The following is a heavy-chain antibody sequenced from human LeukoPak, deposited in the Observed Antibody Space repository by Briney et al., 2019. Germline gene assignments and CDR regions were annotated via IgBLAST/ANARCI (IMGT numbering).Heavy chain of an antibody. Sequence: SVTVSCTASGGTFSIYAISWVRQAPGQGLEWMGRIIPILGIANYAQKFQGRVTITADKSTSTAYMELSSLRSEDTAVYYCARDGGSYFSEYFQHWGQGTLVTVSS. V-gene: IGHV1-69*04. CDR2: IIPILGIA. CDR1: GGTFSIYA. D-gene: IGHD1-26*01. J-gene: IGHJ1*01. CDR3: ARDGGSYFSEYFQH.